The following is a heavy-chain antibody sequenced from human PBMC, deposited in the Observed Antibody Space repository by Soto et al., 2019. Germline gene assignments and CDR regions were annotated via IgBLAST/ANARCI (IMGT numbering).Heavy chain of an antibody. J-gene: IGHJ4*02. CDR1: GGSFSGYC. CDR2: INHSGST. CDR3: ARGGLELGFDY. D-gene: IGHD1-7*01. V-gene: IGHV4-34*01. Sequence: PSETLSLTCAVYGGSFSGYCWSWIRQPPGKGLEWIGEINHSGSTNYNPSLKSRVTISVDTSKNQFSLKLSSVTAADTAVYYCARGGLELGFDYWGQGTLVTVSS.